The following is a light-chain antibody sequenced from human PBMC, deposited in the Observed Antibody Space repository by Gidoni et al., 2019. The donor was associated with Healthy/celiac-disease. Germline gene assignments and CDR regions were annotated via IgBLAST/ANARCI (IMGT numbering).Light chain of an antibody. J-gene: IGKJ1*01. CDR1: QSVSISY. Sequence: EIVLTQSAGTLSLSPGERATLSCRASQSVSISYLAWYQQKPGQAPRLLIYGASSRATGLPDMFSSSGSGTDFSRPISSLDPAYFAVYYCRLYGSSPWTFGQGTKVEIK. CDR3: RLYGSSPWT. CDR2: GAS. V-gene: IGKV3-20*01.